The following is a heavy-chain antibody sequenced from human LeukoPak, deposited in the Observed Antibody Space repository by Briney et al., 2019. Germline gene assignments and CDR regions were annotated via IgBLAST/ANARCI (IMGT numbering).Heavy chain of an antibody. Sequence: SETLSLTCAVYGGSFSGYYWSWIRQPPGKGLEWIGEINHSGSTNYNPSLKSRVTISVDTSKNQFSMKLSSVTAADTAVYYCARHVPYYDSSGYLNYYYYYYMDVWGKGTTVTISS. V-gene: IGHV4-34*01. CDR1: GGSFSGYY. J-gene: IGHJ6*03. D-gene: IGHD3-22*01. CDR2: INHSGST. CDR3: ARHVPYYDSSGYLNYYYYYYMDV.